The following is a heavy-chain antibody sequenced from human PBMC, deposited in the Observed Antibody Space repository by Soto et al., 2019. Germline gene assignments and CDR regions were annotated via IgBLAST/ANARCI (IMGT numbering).Heavy chain of an antibody. V-gene: IGHV1-8*01. J-gene: IGHJ5*02. Sequence: VQLVQSGAEVKKPGASVKVSCKASGYTFTSSDINWVRQATGQGLEWMGWMNPNTGNTGYAQKFQGRITLTRSTSISTAYLELSSLNSDDSAVYYCARGASPWGQGTLVTVSS. CDR2: MNPNTGNT. CDR3: ARGASP. CDR1: GYTFTSSD.